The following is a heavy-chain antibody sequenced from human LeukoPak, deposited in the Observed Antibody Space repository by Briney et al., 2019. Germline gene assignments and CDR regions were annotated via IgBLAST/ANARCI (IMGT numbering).Heavy chain of an antibody. CDR1: GFTFSDYY. CDR3: AREQPFLYSSSWYGGGGAFDI. Sequence: GGSLRLSCAASGFTFSDYYMSWIRQAPGKGLEWVSYISSSGSTIYYADSVKGRFTISRDNSKNTLYLQMGSLRAEDMAVYYCAREQPFLYSSSWYGGGGAFDIWGQGTMVTVSS. V-gene: IGHV3-11*04. J-gene: IGHJ3*02. CDR2: ISSSGSTI. D-gene: IGHD6-13*01.